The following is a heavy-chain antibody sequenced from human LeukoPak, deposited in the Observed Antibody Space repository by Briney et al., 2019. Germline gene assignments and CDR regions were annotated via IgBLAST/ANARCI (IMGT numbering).Heavy chain of an antibody. J-gene: IGHJ4*02. Sequence: SETLSLTCTVSGGSISSGSYYWSWIRQPAGKGLEWIGRIYTSGSTNYNPSLKSRVTISVDTSKNQFSLKLSSVTAADTAVYYCATGRFYASVWGQGTLVTVSS. V-gene: IGHV4-61*02. CDR1: GGSISSGSYY. D-gene: IGHD3-10*01. CDR3: ATGRFYASV. CDR2: IYTSGST.